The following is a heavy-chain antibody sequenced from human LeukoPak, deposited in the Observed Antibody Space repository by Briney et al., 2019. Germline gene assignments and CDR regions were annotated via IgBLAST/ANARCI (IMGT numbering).Heavy chain of an antibody. D-gene: IGHD3-3*01. CDR3: VSGRWSGYYFDT. CDR1: GGSITSYH. V-gene: IGHV4-59*01. Sequence: SETLSLTCTVSGGSITSYHWSWIRQSPGKGLEWIGYINYSGTTNYNPSLKSRATMSVDTSKKQFSLRLISVTAADTAVYYCVSGRWSGYYFDTWGQGTRVTVSS. J-gene: IGHJ4*02. CDR2: INYSGTT.